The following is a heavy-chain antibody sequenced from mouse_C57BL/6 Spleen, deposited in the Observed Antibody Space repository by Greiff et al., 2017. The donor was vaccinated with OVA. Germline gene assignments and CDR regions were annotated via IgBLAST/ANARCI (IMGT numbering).Heavy chain of an antibody. Sequence: QVQLKQPGAELVKPGASVKLSCKASGYTFTSYWLQWVKQRPGQGLEWIGEIDPSDRYTNYNQKFKGKATLTVDTSSSTAYMQLSSLTSEDSAVYYCARGDGPPTDYFDYWGQGTTLTVSS. V-gene: IGHV1-50*01. CDR3: ARGDGPPTDYFDY. J-gene: IGHJ2*01. CDR2: IDPSDRYT. CDR1: GYTFTSYW. D-gene: IGHD1-1*01.